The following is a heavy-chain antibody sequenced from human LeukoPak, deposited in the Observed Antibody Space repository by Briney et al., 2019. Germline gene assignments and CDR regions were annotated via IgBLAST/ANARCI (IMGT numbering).Heavy chain of an antibody. CDR1: GCTFTSYY. CDR3: AREVGATNSIDY. V-gene: IGHV1-46*03. Sequence: RASVKVSCKASGCTFTSYYMHWVRQAPGQGLEWMGIINPSGGSTSYAQKFQGRVTMTRDTSTSTVYMELSSLRSEDTAVYYCAREVGATNSIDYWGQGTLVTVSS. J-gene: IGHJ4*02. D-gene: IGHD1-26*01. CDR2: INPSGGST.